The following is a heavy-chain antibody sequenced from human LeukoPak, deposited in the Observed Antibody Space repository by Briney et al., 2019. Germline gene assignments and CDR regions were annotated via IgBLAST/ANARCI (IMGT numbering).Heavy chain of an antibody. CDR2: MSTDGSST. D-gene: IGHD2-8*01. Sequence: QAGGSLRLSCGASGFTFSIYWMHWVRQAPGKGRVWVSSMSTDGSSTSYAESVRGRFTISRDNAENTLYLQMNSLRAEDTAVYYCARGAHVLMVYAPFDYCGQGTLVTVSS. CDR1: GFTFSIYW. J-gene: IGHJ4*02. CDR3: ARGAHVLMVYAPFDY. V-gene: IGHV3-74*01.